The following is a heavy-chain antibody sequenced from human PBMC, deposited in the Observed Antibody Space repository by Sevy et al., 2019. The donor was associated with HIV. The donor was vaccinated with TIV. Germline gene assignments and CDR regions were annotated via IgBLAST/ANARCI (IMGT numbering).Heavy chain of an antibody. J-gene: IGHJ4*02. CDR1: GFTFSSYA. D-gene: IGHD3-22*01. Sequence: GGSLRLSCAASGFTFSSYAMSWVRQAPGKGLEWVSAISGSGGSTYDADSVKGRFTISRDSSKNTLYLQMNSLRAEDTAIYYCAKGGTYYYDSSGYYPIPIDYWGLGTLVTVSS. CDR3: AKGGTYYYDSSGYYPIPIDY. V-gene: IGHV3-23*01. CDR2: ISGSGGST.